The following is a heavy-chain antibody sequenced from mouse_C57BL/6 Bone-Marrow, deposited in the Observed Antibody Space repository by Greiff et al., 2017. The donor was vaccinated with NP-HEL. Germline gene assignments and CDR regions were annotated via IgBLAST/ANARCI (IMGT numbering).Heavy chain of an antibody. CDR2: ISYSGST. V-gene: IGHV3-1*01. D-gene: IGHD2-1*01. CDR3: ARHYYDWYFDV. Sequence: VQLKESGPGMVKPSQSLSLTCTVTGYSITSGYDWHWIRHFPGNKLEWMGYISYSGSTNYNPSLKSRISITHDTSKNHFFLKLNSVTTEDTATYYCARHYYDWYFDVWGTGTTVTVSS. CDR1: GYSITSGYD. J-gene: IGHJ1*03.